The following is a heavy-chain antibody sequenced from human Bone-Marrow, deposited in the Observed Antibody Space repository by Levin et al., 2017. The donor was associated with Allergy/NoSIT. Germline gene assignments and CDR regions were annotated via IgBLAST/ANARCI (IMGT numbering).Heavy chain of an antibody. Sequence: HPGGSLRLSCAASGFTFNTYAMSWVRQAPGKGLEWVSAISGSGGSTYYADSVKGRFTISSDNSKNTLYLQMNSLRAEDTAVYYCAKSGIGSMGSILDYWGQGTLVTVSS. V-gene: IGHV3-23*01. CDR2: ISGSGGST. D-gene: IGHD2-15*01. J-gene: IGHJ4*02. CDR1: GFTFNTYA. CDR3: AKSGIGSMGSILDY.